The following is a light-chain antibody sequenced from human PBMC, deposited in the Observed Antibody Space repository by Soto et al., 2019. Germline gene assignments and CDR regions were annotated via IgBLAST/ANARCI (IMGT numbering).Light chain of an antibody. CDR1: VLAKKY. CDR3: YSAADNSP. J-gene: IGLJ2*01. V-gene: IGLV3-27*01. Sequence: SYELTQPSLVSVSPGQTARITCSGDVLAKKYARWFQQKPGQAPVLVIYKDSERPSGIPERFSGSSSGTTVTLTISGSQVEDEADYYCYSAADNSPFGGGTKVTVL. CDR2: KDS.